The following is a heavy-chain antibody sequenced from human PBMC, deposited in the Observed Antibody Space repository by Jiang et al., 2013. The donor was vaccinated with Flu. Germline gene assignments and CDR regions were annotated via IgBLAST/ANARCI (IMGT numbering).Heavy chain of an antibody. CDR2: IYFSGTT. Sequence: GPGLVKPSETLSLTCSVFGDSINSNNYYWGWIRQAPGQGLEWVGSIYFSGTTYQNPSLKSRVTMSLDTSKNQFSLKLRSVTAADTAVYFCARNVMTTVTQFFDYWGQGTL. D-gene: IGHD4-17*01. CDR1: GDSINSNNYY. V-gene: IGHV4-39*07. CDR3: ARNVMTTVTQFFDY. J-gene: IGHJ4*02.